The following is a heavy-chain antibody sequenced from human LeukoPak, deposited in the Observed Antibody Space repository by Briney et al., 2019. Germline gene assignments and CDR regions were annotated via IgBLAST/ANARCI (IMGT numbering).Heavy chain of an antibody. Sequence: PGGSLRLSCTASGFTFGDYAMSWVRQAPGKGLEWVGFIRSKAYDGTTEYAASVKGRFTISRDDSKSIAYLQMNSLKTEDTAVYYCTRVSIGGLYDSSGYYYDRWFDPWGQGTLVTVSS. CDR1: GFTFGDYA. J-gene: IGHJ5*02. CDR2: IRSKAYDGTT. V-gene: IGHV3-49*04. CDR3: TRVSIGGLYDSSGYYYDRWFDP. D-gene: IGHD3-22*01.